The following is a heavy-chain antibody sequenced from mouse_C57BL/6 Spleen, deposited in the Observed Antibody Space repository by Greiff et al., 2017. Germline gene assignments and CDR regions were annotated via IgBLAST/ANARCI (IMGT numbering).Heavy chain of an antibody. Sequence: QVQLQQPGAELVKPGASVKLSCKASGYTFTSYWLHWVKQRPGQGLEWIGMIHPTSGSTNYNEKFKSKATLTVDKSSSTAYMQLSSLTSADAAVYYCAREGWRAIDYWGQGTSVTVSS. CDR2: IHPTSGST. V-gene: IGHV1-64*01. J-gene: IGHJ4*01. D-gene: IGHD2-3*01. CDR3: AREGWRAIDY. CDR1: GYTFTSYW.